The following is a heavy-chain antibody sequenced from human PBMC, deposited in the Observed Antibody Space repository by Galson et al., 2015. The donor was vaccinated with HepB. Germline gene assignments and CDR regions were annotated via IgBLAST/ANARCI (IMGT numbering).Heavy chain of an antibody. CDR1: GGFISSSSYY. CDR3: ARQYYTSSWYLLLDY. J-gene: IGHJ4*02. D-gene: IGHD6-13*01. Sequence: ETLSLTCTVSGGFISSSSYYWGWIRQPPGKGLEWIGNIYYRGSTNYNPSLKSRVTISVDTSKNQFSLNLRSVTAADTAVYYCARQYYTSSWYLLLDYWGQGTLVPVSS. V-gene: IGHV4-39*01. CDR2: IYYRGST.